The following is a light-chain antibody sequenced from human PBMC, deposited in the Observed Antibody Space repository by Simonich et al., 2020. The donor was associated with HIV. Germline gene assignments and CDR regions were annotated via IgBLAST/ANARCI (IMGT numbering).Light chain of an antibody. V-gene: IGLV3-1*01. J-gene: IGLJ1*01. Sequence: SYELTQPPSVSVSPGQTASITCSGDKLGDKFACWYQQKPGQSPVLVIYQDSKRHSGIPERFSGSNSGNTATLTISGTQAMDEADYYCQAWDSSLHVFGTGTNVTVL. CDR1: KLGDKF. CDR3: QAWDSSLHV. CDR2: QDS.